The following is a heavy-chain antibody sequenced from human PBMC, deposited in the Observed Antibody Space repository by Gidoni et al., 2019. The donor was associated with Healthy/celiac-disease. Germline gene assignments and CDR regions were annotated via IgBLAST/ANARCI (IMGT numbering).Heavy chain of an antibody. CDR1: GFTVSSNY. CDR2: IYSGGST. CDR3: ARASVAGSHYYYGMDV. D-gene: IGHD6-19*01. Sequence: EVQLVETGGGLIQPGGSLRLSCAASGFTVSSNYMSWVRQAPGKGLEWVSVIYSGGSTYYADSEKGRFTITRADSKNTPYLQMISRRAEDTAVYYCARASVAGSHYYYGMDVWGQGTTVTVSS. V-gene: IGHV3-53*02. J-gene: IGHJ6*02.